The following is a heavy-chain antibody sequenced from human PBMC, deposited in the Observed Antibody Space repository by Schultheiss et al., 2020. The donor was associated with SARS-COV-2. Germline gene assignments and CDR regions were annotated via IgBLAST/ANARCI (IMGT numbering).Heavy chain of an antibody. CDR1: GFTFDDYA. CDR2: ISWNSGSI. J-gene: IGHJ6*02. Sequence: GGSLRLSCAASGFTFDDYAMHWVRQAPGKGLEWVSGISWNSGSIGYADSVKGRFTISRDNSKNTLYLQMNSLRAEDTAVYYCARGRTLSSSWHRGYYYYYGMDVWGQGTTVTVSS. CDR3: ARGRTLSSSWHRGYYYYYGMDV. D-gene: IGHD6-13*01. V-gene: IGHV3-9*01.